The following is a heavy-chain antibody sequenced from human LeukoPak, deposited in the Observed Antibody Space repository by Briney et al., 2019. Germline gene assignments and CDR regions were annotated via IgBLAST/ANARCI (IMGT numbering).Heavy chain of an antibody. Sequence: PSETLSLTCTVSGGSISTYYWSWVRQPPGKGLEWIGYIYYSGGTNYNPSLKSRVTISVDTSKNQFSLKLSSVTAADTAVYYCARGGWYSSSWSFDYWGQRTLVTVSS. V-gene: IGHV4-59*01. CDR1: GGSISTYY. CDR3: ARGGWYSSSWSFDY. D-gene: IGHD6-13*01. J-gene: IGHJ4*02. CDR2: IYYSGGT.